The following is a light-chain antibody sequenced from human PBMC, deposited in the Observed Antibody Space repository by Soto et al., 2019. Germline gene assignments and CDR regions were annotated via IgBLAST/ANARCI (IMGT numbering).Light chain of an antibody. J-gene: IGKJ2*01. CDR2: AAS. CDR1: QSVTSN. Sequence: DIQMTPSPSSLSASIGDRVTITCRASQSVTSNLNWYQQKFGETPKLLMYAASNLQGGVPSRFSGSGSGTDFTLTISSLQPEDFATYYCQQYYSSPYTFGQGTKL. V-gene: IGKV1-39*01. CDR3: QQYYSSPYT.